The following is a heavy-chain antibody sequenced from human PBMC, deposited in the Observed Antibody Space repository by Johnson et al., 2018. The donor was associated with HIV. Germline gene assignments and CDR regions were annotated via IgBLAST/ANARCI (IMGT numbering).Heavy chain of an antibody. D-gene: IGHD6-13*01. CDR2: IRYDGSNK. CDR3: AKGPHNPCVSISWFPFGCAFDI. V-gene: IGHV3-30*02. J-gene: IGHJ3*02. CDR1: GFTFSSYG. Sequence: VQLVESGGGVVQPGGSLRLSCAASGFTFSSYGMHWVRQAPGKGLEWVAYIRYDGSNKYYADSVKGRFAISRVNSKNTRYLQMNSLRAEDTSVYYCAKGPHNPCVSISWFPFGCAFDIWGQGTMVTVSS.